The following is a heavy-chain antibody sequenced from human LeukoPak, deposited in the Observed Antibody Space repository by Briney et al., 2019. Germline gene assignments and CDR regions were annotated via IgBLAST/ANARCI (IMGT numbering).Heavy chain of an antibody. J-gene: IGHJ4*02. CDR2: ISSDGNDK. D-gene: IGHD5-12*01. CDR1: GATFRSYG. CDR3: TTKVIRGNSGDDYDD. Sequence: PGGSLRLSRAASGATFRSYGMHWVRQAPGKGLEWVALISSDGNDKLYGDSVRGRFTISRDDSKSTLYLQMNSLRAEDTAVYYCTTKVIRGNSGDDYDDWGQGTLVTVSS. V-gene: IGHV3-30*03.